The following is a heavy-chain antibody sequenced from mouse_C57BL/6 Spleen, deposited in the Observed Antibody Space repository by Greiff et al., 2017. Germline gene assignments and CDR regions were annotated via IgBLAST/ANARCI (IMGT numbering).Heavy chain of an antibody. D-gene: IGHD4-1*01. V-gene: IGHV1-82*01. CDR1: GYAFSSSW. CDR2: IYPGDGDT. J-gene: IGHJ4*01. Sequence: QVQLQQSGPELVKPGASVKISCKASGYAFSSSWMNWVKQRPGKGLEWIGRIYPGDGDTNYNGKFKGKATLTADKSSSTAYMQLSSLTSEDSAVYFCARSLGGLGGHAMDYWGQGTSVTVSS. CDR3: ARSLGGLGGHAMDY.